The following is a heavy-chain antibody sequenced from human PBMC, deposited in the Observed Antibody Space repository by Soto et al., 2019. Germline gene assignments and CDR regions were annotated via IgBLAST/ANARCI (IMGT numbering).Heavy chain of an antibody. CDR1: GYTFTNYG. CDR3: ARVPQPVGYFSYDLDC. V-gene: IGHV1-18*01. J-gene: IGHJ6*04. CDR2: IGAYNGNT. Sequence: ASVKVSCKASGYTFTNYGITCVRQAPGQGLEWMGWIGAYNGNTHYTERLQVRVTMTTDTSTSTAYMELRGLRSDDSAVYYCARVPQPVGYFSYDLDCWGNGTTVTDSS. D-gene: IGHD6-6*01.